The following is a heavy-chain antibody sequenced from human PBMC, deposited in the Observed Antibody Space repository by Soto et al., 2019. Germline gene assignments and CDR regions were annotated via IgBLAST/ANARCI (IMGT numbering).Heavy chain of an antibody. Sequence: ASVKVSCKASGYTFTSYGISWVRQAPGQELEWMGWISAYNGNTNYAQKLQGRVTMTTDTSTSTAYMELRSLRSDDTAVYYCARGKYYDILTGYPPDAFDIWGQGTMVTVSS. CDR3: ARGKYYDILTGYPPDAFDI. D-gene: IGHD3-9*01. J-gene: IGHJ3*02. V-gene: IGHV1-18*01. CDR1: GYTFTSYG. CDR2: ISAYNGNT.